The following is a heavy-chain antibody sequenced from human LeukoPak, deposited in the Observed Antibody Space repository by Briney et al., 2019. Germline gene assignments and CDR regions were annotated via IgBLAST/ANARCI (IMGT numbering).Heavy chain of an antibody. CDR3: AKAYHSSGWYSYLEY. V-gene: IGHV4-34*01. CDR1: GGSFSGYY. D-gene: IGHD6-19*01. J-gene: IGHJ4*02. Sequence: SETLSLTCAVYGGSFSGYYWSWIRQPPGKGLEWIGEINHSGSTNYNPSLKSRVTISVDTSKNQFSLKLSSVTAADTAVYYCAKAYHSSGWYSYLEYWGQGTLVTVSS. CDR2: INHSGST.